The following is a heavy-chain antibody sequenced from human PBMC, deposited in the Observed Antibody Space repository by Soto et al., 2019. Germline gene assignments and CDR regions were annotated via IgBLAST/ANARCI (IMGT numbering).Heavy chain of an antibody. Sequence: QVQLQQWGAGLLKPSETLSLTCAVYGGSFSGYYWSWIRQPPGKGLEWIGEINHSGSTNYNPSLKRRVTISVDTSKNQFSLKLSSVTAADTAVYYCARGGHYYGSGSPSLYWGQGTLVTVS. CDR1: GGSFSGYY. CDR3: ARGGHYYGSGSPSLY. D-gene: IGHD3-10*01. CDR2: INHSGST. V-gene: IGHV4-34*01. J-gene: IGHJ4*02.